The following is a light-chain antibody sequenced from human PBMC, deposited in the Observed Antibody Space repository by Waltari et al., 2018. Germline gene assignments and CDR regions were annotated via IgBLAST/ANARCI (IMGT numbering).Light chain of an antibody. CDR1: SSAVGTYNL. CDR2: AST. V-gene: IGLV2-23*01. Sequence: QSALTQPASVSGSPGQSITISCTGTSSAVGTYNLVTWYQHHPVKAPKLMIYASTKRPSGVSNRFSGSKSGNTASLTISGLQAEDEADYYCCSFAGSSPHVVLGGGTKLTVL. J-gene: IGLJ2*01. CDR3: CSFAGSSPHVV.